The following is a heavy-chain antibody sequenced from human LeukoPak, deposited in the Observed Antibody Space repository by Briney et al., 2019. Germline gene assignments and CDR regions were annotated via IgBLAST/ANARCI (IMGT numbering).Heavy chain of an antibody. Sequence: PGGSLRLSCAASGFTFSSYSMNWVRQAPGKGLEWVSSISSSSSYIYYADSVKGRFTISRDNAKNSLYLQMNSLRAEDTAVYYCARGGVYDFWSGYSPFTSYMDVWGKGTTVTVSS. D-gene: IGHD3-3*01. CDR2: ISSSSSYI. V-gene: IGHV3-21*01. CDR3: ARGGVYDFWSGYSPFTSYMDV. J-gene: IGHJ6*03. CDR1: GFTFSSYS.